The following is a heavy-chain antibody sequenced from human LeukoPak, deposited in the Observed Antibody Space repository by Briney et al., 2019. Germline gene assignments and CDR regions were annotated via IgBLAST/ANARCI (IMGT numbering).Heavy chain of an antibody. J-gene: IGHJ5*02. V-gene: IGHV3-33*01. CDR3: ARGHYYRSGSYGTFDP. CDR2: IWYDGSNK. CDR1: GFTFSSYG. D-gene: IGHD3-10*01. Sequence: PGGSLRLSCAAYGFTFSSYGMHWVRQAPGKGLEWVAVIWYDGSNKYYADSVKGRFTISRDNSKNTLYLQMNSLRAEDTAVYYCARGHYYRSGSYGTFDPWGQGTLVTVSS.